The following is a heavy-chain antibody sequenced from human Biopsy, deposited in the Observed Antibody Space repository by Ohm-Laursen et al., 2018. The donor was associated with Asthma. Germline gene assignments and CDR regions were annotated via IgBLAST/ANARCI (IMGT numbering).Heavy chain of an antibody. CDR3: AKGGTYTTDRYAY. CDR1: GFTFGSYG. D-gene: IGHD1-26*01. J-gene: IGHJ4*02. CDR2: ISSSGAST. Sequence: GSLRLSCTASGFTFGSYGLHWVRQAPGKGLEWVSSISSSGASTYYADSVKGRFTISRDNSKNTLYLQMSSLRADDTAVYYCAKGGTYTTDRYAYWGQGSLVTVSS. V-gene: IGHV3-23*01.